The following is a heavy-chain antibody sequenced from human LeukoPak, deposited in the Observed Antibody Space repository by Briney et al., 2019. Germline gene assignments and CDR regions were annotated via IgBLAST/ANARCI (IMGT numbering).Heavy chain of an antibody. CDR3: ARATTGTTNWFDP. D-gene: IGHD1-1*01. CDR1: GGSISSYY. V-gene: IGHV4-59*01. CDR2: IYYSGST. J-gene: IGHJ5*02. Sequence: PSETLSLTCTVSGGSISSYYWSWIRQPPGKGLEGIGYIYYSGSTNYHPSLKSRVTISVDTSKNQYSLKLSSVTAADTAVYYCARATTGTTNWFDPWGQGTLVTVSS.